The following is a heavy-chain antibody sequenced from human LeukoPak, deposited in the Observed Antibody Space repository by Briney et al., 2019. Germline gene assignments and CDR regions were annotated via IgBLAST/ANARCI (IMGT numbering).Heavy chain of an antibody. J-gene: IGHJ3*02. CDR1: GFTFSDYY. D-gene: IGHD3-22*01. CDR2: ISSSGSTI. CDR3: ASTSPLYDSSGYYSDDAFDI. Sequence: GGSLRLSCAASGFTFSDYYMSWIRQAPGKGLEWVSYISSSGSTIYYADSVKGRFTISRDNAKNSLYLQMNSLRAEDTAVYYCASTSPLYDSSGYYSDDAFDIWGQGTMVTVSS. V-gene: IGHV3-11*04.